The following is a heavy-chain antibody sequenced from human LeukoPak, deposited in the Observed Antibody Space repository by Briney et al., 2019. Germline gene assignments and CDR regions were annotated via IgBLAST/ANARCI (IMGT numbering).Heavy chain of an antibody. CDR2: ISSSGSTI. Sequence: PGGSLRLSCAASGFTFSDYYMSWNRQAPGKGLEWVSYISSSGSTIYYADSVKGRFTISRDNAKNSLYLQMNSLRAEDTAVYYCARENNRYCSGGSCYYLDYWGQGTLVTVSS. CDR3: ARENNRYCSGGSCYYLDY. V-gene: IGHV3-11*01. J-gene: IGHJ4*02. CDR1: GFTFSDYY. D-gene: IGHD2-15*01.